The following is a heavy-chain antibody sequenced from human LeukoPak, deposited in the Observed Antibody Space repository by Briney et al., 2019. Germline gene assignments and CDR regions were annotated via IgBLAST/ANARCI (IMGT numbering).Heavy chain of an antibody. D-gene: IGHD3-22*01. V-gene: IGHV4-39*01. Sequence: SETLPLTCTVSGGSTSSTSYNWGWIRQPPGKGLEWIGSIYYSGSTFYNPSLKSRVTISINTSKNQFSLKLSSVTAADTAVYYCASQPYYDSSGYYFYWGQGTLVTVSS. CDR3: ASQPYYDSSGYYFY. J-gene: IGHJ4*02. CDR2: IYYSGST. CDR1: GGSTSSTSYN.